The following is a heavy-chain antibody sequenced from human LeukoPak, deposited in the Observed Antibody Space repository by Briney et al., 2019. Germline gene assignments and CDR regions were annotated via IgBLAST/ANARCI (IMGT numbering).Heavy chain of an antibody. CDR3: ARGGSRVKTTVVRRNWFDP. CDR1: GGSINSGDYY. CDR2: IYYSGST. V-gene: IGHV4-61*08. D-gene: IGHD4-23*01. Sequence: PSETLSLTCTVSGGSINSGDYYWSWIRQHPGKGLEWIGYIYYSGSTNYNPSLKSRVTISVDTSKNQFSLKLSSVTAADTAVYYCARGGSRVKTTVVRRNWFDPWGQGTLVTVSS. J-gene: IGHJ5*02.